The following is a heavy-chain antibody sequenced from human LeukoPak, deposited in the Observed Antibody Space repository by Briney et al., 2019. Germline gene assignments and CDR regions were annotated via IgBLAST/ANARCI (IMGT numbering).Heavy chain of an antibody. CDR1: GGSISSSSYY. CDR3: ARESSIHWYFDL. CDR2: IYYSGST. V-gene: IGHV4-61*01. Sequence: SETLSLTCTVSGGSISSSSYYWSWIRQPPGKGLEWIGFIYYSGSTNYNPSLKSRVTISVDTSTNQFSLKLSSVTTADTAVYYCARESSIHWYFDLWGRGTLVTVSS. J-gene: IGHJ2*01. D-gene: IGHD2-2*01.